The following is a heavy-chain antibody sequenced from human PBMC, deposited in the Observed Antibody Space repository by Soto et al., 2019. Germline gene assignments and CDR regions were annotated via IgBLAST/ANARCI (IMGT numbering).Heavy chain of an antibody. CDR2: IWYDGSNK. CDR1: GFTFSSYG. J-gene: IGHJ4*02. D-gene: IGHD4-17*01. Sequence: QVQLVESGGGVFQPGRSLRLSCAASGFTFSSYGMHWVRQAPGKGLEWVAVIWYDGSNKYYADSVKGRFTISRDNSKNTLYLQMNSLRAEDTAVYYCAREGYVGYGDYYVDYWGQGTLVTVSS. CDR3: AREGYVGYGDYYVDY. V-gene: IGHV3-33*01.